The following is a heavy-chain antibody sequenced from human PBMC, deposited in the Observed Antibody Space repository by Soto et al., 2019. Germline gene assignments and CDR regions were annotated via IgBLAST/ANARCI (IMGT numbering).Heavy chain of an antibody. D-gene: IGHD2-2*01. Sequence: SETLSLTCTVSGGSISSGGYYWSWIRQHPGKGLEWIGYIYYSGSTYYNPSLKSRVTISVDTSKNQFSLKLSSVTAADTAVYYCARAAHQYPTNIYYMDVWGKGTTVTVSS. V-gene: IGHV4-31*03. CDR3: ARAAHQYPTNIYYMDV. CDR1: GGSISSGGYY. CDR2: IYYSGST. J-gene: IGHJ6*03.